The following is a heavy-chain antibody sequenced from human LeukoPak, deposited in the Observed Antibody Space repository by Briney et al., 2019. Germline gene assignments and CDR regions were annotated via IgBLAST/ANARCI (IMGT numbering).Heavy chain of an antibody. Sequence: GGSLRLSCAASGFTFSGSAMHWVRQASGKGLEWVGRIRSKANSYATAYAASVKGRFTISRDDSKNTAYLQMNCLKTEDTAVYYCTRRGPPGDGADYWGQGTLVTVSS. J-gene: IGHJ4*02. D-gene: IGHD2-21*01. CDR3: TRRGPPGDGADY. CDR2: IRSKANSYAT. CDR1: GFTFSGSA. V-gene: IGHV3-73*01.